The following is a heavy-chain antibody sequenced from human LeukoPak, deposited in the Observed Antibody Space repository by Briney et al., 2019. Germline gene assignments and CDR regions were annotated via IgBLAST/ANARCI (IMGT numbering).Heavy chain of an antibody. CDR1: GFTFNSYS. CDR3: ASPYGLSGYDSYYYYYMDV. CDR2: IRYDGNNK. Sequence: TGGSLRLSCAASGFTFNSYSMHWVRQAPGKGLEWVAFIRYDGNNKYYADSVKGRFTISRDNAKNSLYLQMNSLRAEDTAVYYCASPYGLSGYDSYYYYYMDVWGKGTTVTVSS. D-gene: IGHD5-12*01. J-gene: IGHJ6*03. V-gene: IGHV3-30*02.